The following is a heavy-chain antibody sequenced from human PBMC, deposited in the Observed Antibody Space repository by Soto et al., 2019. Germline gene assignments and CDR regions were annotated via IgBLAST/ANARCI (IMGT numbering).Heavy chain of an antibody. V-gene: IGHV1-69*04. CDR1: GGTFSSYT. J-gene: IGHJ4*02. CDR2: IIPILGIA. Sequence: SVKVSCKASGGTFSSYTISWVRQAPGQGLEWMGRIIPILGIANYAQKFQGRVTITADKSTSTAYMELSSLRSEDTAVYYCARDPSDCSGGSCHGYWGEGTLVTVSS. D-gene: IGHD2-15*01. CDR3: ARDPSDCSGGSCHGY.